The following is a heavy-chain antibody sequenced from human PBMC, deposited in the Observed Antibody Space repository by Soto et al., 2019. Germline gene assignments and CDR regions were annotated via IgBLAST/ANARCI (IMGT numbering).Heavy chain of an antibody. D-gene: IGHD3-10*01. V-gene: IGHV4-59*01. J-gene: IGHJ3*02. CDR3: ARVWGGAFDI. Sequence: QVQLQESGPGLVKPSETLSLTCTVSGGSISSYYWSWIRQPPGKGLEWIGYNYYSGSTNYNPSLKSRVPMPADTSTTQFSLKLSSVTAADTAVYYCARVWGGAFDIWGQGTMVTVSS. CDR1: GGSISSYY. CDR2: NYYSGST.